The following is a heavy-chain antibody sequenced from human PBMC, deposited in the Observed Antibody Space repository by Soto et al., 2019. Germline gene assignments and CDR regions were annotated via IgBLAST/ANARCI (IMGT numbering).Heavy chain of an antibody. D-gene: IGHD6-13*01. CDR3: ARDPGSSWYALAFDI. CDR1: GGTFSSYA. J-gene: IGHJ3*02. Sequence: ASVKVSCKASGGTFSSYAISWVRQAPGQGLEWIGGIIPIFGTANYAQKYQVRVTITADKSTSTAYMELSSLRSEDTAVYNCARDPGSSWYALAFDIWGQGTMVTVSS. V-gene: IGHV1-69*06. CDR2: IIPIFGTA.